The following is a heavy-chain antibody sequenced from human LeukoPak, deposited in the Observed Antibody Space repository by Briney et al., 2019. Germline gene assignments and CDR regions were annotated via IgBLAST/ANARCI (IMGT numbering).Heavy chain of an antibody. CDR3: ARDLDYDFWSGSRFGY. Sequence: ASVKVSCKASGYTFTGYYMHWVRQAPGQGLEWMGWIHPNSGGTNYAQKFQGRVTMTRDTSISTAYMELSRLRSDDTAVYYCARDLDYDFWSGSRFGYWGQGTLVTVSS. V-gene: IGHV1-2*02. J-gene: IGHJ4*02. D-gene: IGHD3-3*01. CDR2: IHPNSGGT. CDR1: GYTFTGYY.